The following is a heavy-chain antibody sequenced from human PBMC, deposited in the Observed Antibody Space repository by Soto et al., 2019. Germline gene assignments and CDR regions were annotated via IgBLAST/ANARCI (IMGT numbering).Heavy chain of an antibody. CDR3: TTDWSATIRYYYGMDV. CDR1: GFTFSNAW. J-gene: IGHJ6*02. Sequence: GGSLRLSCAASGFTFSNAWTNWVRQAPVKGLEWVGRIKSKTDGGTTDYAAPVKGRFTISRDDSKNTLYLQMNSLKTEDTAVYYCTTDWSATIRYYYGMDVWGQGTTVTVSS. V-gene: IGHV3-15*07. D-gene: IGHD5-12*01. CDR2: IKSKTDGGTT.